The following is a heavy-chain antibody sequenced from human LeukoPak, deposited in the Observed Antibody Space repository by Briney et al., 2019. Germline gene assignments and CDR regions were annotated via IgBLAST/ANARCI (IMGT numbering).Heavy chain of an antibody. D-gene: IGHD3-10*01. J-gene: IGHJ3*02. CDR2: IYYSGST. V-gene: IGHV4-59*01. CDR3: ARQLGSWFGELSPWAFDI. CDR1: GGSISSYY. Sequence: SETLSLTCTVSGGSISSYYWSWIRQPPGKGLEWIGYIYYSGSTNYNPSLKSRVTISVDTSKNQFSLKLSSVTAADTAVYYCARQLGSWFGELSPWAFDIWGQGTMVTVSS.